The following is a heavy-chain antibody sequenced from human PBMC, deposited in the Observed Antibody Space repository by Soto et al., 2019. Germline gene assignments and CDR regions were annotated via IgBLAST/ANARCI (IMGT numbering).Heavy chain of an antibody. CDR3: ARDWYNSTWFRLDY. CDR1: GDSVSSNSAA. CDR2: TYYRSKWYN. J-gene: IGHJ4*02. V-gene: IGHV6-1*01. D-gene: IGHD6-13*01. Sequence: QTLSLTCVMSGDSVSSNSAAWNWIRQSPSRGLEWLGRTYYRSKWYNDYAVSVKSRITINPDTSKNQFSLQLNSVTPEDTAVYYCARDWYNSTWFRLDYWGQGTLVTVSS.